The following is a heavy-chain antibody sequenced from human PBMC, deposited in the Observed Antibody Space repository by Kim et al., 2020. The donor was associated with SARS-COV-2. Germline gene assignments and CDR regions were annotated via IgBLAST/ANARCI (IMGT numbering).Heavy chain of an antibody. CDR1: GFTFSSYA. D-gene: IGHD2-2*01. CDR2: ISGSGGST. CDR3: AKDEGVVLSGPLDY. Sequence: GGSLRLSCAASGFTFSSYAMSWVRQAPGKGLEWVSAISGSGGSTYYADSVKGRFTISRDNSKNTLYLQMNSLRAEDTAVYYCAKDEGVVLSGPLDYWGQGTLVTVSS. J-gene: IGHJ4*02. V-gene: IGHV3-23*01.